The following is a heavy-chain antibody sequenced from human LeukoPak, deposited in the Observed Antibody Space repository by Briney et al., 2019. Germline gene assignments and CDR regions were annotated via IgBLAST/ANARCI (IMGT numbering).Heavy chain of an antibody. Sequence: GGSLRLSCAASGFTFSDYFMHWVRQVPGKGLEWVASVSQDEKTKLYVDSVKGRFTISRDNAKNSLYLQMNSLRAEDTALYYCAKDIDSSGYYYRGAPDYWGQGTLVTVSS. CDR1: GFTFSDYF. D-gene: IGHD3-22*01. J-gene: IGHJ4*02. CDR2: VSQDEKTK. V-gene: IGHV3-30*18. CDR3: AKDIDSSGYYYRGAPDY.